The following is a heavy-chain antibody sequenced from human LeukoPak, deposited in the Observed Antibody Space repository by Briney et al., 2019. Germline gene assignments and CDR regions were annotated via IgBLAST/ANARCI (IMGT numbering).Heavy chain of an antibody. D-gene: IGHD3-10*01. CDR3: AREPSYYYGSGSLGWFDP. V-gene: IGHV4-61*08. J-gene: IGHJ5*02. CDR1: GGSISSGDYY. CDR2: IYYSGST. Sequence: PSETLSLTCTVSGGSISSGDYYWSWIRQPPGKGLEWIGYIYYSGSTNYNPSLKSRVTISVDTSKNQFSLKLSSVTAADTAVYYCAREPSYYYGSGSLGWFDPWGQGTLVTVSS.